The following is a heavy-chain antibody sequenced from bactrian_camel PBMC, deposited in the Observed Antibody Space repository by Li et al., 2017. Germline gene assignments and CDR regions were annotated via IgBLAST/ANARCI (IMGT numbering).Heavy chain of an antibody. CDR1: GYTASTYF. D-gene: IGHD5*01. CDR3: VRSLQLWVGYGWPDFGF. J-gene: IGHJ6*01. V-gene: IGHV3S6*01. CDR2: IHSQGHYT. Sequence: HVQLVESGGGSVQAGGSLRLSCAASGYTASTYFVAWFRQPPGKEREGVAVIHSQGHYTRYADSVKGRVTISRDNGKNTVSLRMNSLKPEDSAVYYCVRSLQLWVGYGWPDFGFWGQGTQVTVS.